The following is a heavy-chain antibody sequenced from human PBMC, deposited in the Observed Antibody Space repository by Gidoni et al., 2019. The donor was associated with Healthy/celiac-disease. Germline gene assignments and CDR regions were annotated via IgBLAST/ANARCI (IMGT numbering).Heavy chain of an antibody. CDR2: IYYSGST. CDR1: GGSISSSSYS. V-gene: IGHV4-39*01. J-gene: IGHJ4*02. CDR3: ARGVYYDSSGYYSYYFDY. Sequence: QLQLQESGPGLVKPSETLSLTCTVSGGSISSSSYSWGWIRQPPGKGLEWIGSIYYSGSTYYNPSLKSRVTISVDTSKNQFSLKLSSVTAADTAVYYCARGVYYDSSGYYSYYFDYWGQGTLVTVSS. D-gene: IGHD3-22*01.